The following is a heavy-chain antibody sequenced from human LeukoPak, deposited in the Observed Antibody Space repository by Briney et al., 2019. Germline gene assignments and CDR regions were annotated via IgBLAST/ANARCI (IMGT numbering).Heavy chain of an antibody. CDR1: GYTFTSYD. D-gene: IGHD6-19*01. CDR3: ARFSSGWYDYYYYGMDV. J-gene: IGHJ6*02. V-gene: IGHV1-8*01. Sequence: ASVKVSCKASGYTFTSYDINWVRQATGQGLGWMGWMNPNSGNTGYAQKFQGRVTMTRNTSISTAYMELSSLRSEDTAVYYCARFSSGWYDYYYYGMDVWGQGTTVTVSS. CDR2: MNPNSGNT.